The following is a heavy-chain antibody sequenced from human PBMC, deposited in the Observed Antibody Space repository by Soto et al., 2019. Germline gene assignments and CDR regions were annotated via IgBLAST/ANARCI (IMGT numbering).Heavy chain of an antibody. CDR1: GFTFSSYA. Sequence: EVQLLESGGGLVQPGGSLRLSCAASGFTFSSYAMSWVRQAPGKGLEWVSAISGSGGSTYYADSVKGRFTISRDNSKKALYRRKNSLRAEDTAVYYCAKDGNVGIEVFTYDFDILGRGTMVTVCS. D-gene: IGHD2-2*03. J-gene: IGHJ3*02. CDR2: ISGSGGST. CDR3: AKDGNVGIEVFTYDFDI. V-gene: IGHV3-23*01.